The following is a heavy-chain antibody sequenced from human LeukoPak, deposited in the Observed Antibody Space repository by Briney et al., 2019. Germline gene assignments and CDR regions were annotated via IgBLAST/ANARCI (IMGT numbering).Heavy chain of an antibody. J-gene: IGHJ3*02. CDR1: GYTFTSYD. D-gene: IGHD2-15*01. Sequence: GASVMVSCKASGYTFTSYDINWVRQATGQGLEWMGWMNPNSGNTGYAQKFQGRVTMTRNTSISTAYMELSSLRSEDTAVYYCASAVSLIDCSGGSCYLGYGAFDIWGQGTMVTVSS. V-gene: IGHV1-8*01. CDR2: MNPNSGNT. CDR3: ASAVSLIDCSGGSCYLGYGAFDI.